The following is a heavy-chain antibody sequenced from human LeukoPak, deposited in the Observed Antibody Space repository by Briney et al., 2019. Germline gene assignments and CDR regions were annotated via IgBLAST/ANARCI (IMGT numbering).Heavy chain of an antibody. D-gene: IGHD5/OR15-5a*01. Sequence: GASVKVSCKASGYTFTGYYMHWVRQAPGQGLEWMGWINPNSGGTNYAQKFQGRVTMTRDTSISTAYMELSRLRSDDTAVCYCARVLYDYGSRIDYWGQGTLVTVSS. CDR1: GYTFTGYY. CDR3: ARVLYDYGSRIDY. CDR2: INPNSGGT. V-gene: IGHV1-2*02. J-gene: IGHJ4*02.